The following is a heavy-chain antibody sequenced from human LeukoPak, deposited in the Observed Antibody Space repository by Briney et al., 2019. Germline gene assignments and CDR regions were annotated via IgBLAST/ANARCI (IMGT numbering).Heavy chain of an antibody. V-gene: IGHV3-23*01. CDR3: AKCPAYYDSSPDY. CDR1: GFTFSNSA. CDR2: ISGSGGST. J-gene: IGHJ4*02. Sequence: GGSLRLSCAASGFTFSNSAMSWVRQAPGKGLEWVSAISGSGGSTYYADSVKGRFTTSRDNSKNTLYLQMNSLRAEDTAVYYCAKCPAYYDSSPDYWGQGTLVTVSS. D-gene: IGHD3-22*01.